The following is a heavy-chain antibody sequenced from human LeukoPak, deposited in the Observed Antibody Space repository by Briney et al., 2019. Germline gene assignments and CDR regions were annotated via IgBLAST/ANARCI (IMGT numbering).Heavy chain of an antibody. CDR1: GFTFSSYW. D-gene: IGHD6-19*01. J-gene: IGHJ4*02. V-gene: IGHV3-7*03. Sequence: GGSLRLSCAASGFTFSSYWMYWVRQAPGKGLEWVANIKKDGSERYYVDSVKGRFTISRDNAKNSLYLQMDRLRAEDTAVYYCAGGSGWLIDYWGQGTLVTVSS. CDR2: IKKDGSER. CDR3: AGGSGWLIDY.